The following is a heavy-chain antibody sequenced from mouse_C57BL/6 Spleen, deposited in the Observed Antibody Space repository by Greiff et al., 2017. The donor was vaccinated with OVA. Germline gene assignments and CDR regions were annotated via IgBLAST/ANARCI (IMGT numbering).Heavy chain of an antibody. CDR3: ARNPFNYGRGYFDY. CDR2: ISYDGSN. J-gene: IGHJ2*01. D-gene: IGHD1-1*01. CDR1: GYSITSGYY. V-gene: IGHV3-6*01. Sequence: EVQLVESGPGLVKPSQSLSLTCSVTGYSITSGYYWNWIRQFPGNKLEWMGYISYDGSNNYNPSLKNRISITRDTSKNQFFLKLNSVTTEDTATYYCARNPFNYGRGYFDYWGQGTTLTVSS.